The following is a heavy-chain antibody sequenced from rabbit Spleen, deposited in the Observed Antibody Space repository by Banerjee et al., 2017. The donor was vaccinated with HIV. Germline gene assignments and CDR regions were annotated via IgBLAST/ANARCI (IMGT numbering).Heavy chain of an antibody. CDR3: ARNFDL. Sequence: EQLKESGGGLVQPGGSLKLSCKGSGFDFSSYYMSWVRQAPGKGLEWIACIYTSNSDTYYANWAKGRFTMSRTSSTTVTLQMTSLTAADTATYFCARNFDLWGQGTLVTVS. V-gene: IGHV1S45*01. CDR2: IYTSNSDT. J-gene: IGHJ4*01. CDR1: GFDFSSYYM.